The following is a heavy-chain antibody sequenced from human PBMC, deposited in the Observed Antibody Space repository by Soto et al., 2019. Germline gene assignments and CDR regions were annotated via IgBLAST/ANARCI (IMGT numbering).Heavy chain of an antibody. D-gene: IGHD5-12*01. V-gene: IGHV2-5*02. CDR2: IYWDDDK. Sequence: SGPTLVNPTQTLRLTCTFSGFSLSTSGVGVGWIRQPPGKALEWLALIYWDDDKRYSPSLRSRLTITKDTSKNQVVLTMTNMDPVDTATYYCAHVYGGYDNFDYWGQGTLVTVSS. J-gene: IGHJ4*02. CDR1: GFSLSTSGVG. CDR3: AHVYGGYDNFDY.